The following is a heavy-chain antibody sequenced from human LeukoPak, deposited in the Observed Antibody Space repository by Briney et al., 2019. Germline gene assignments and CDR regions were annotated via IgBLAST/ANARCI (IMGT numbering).Heavy chain of an antibody. V-gene: IGHV5-51*01. J-gene: IGHJ5*02. Sequence: GESLKISCKGSGYSFTSYWIGWVRQMPGKGLEWMGIIYPGDSDTRYSPSFQGQVTISADKSISTAYLQWSSLKASDTAMYYCARHLGDPEWLLFLLPNWFDPWGQGTLATVPS. CDR1: GYSFTSYW. D-gene: IGHD3-3*01. CDR2: IYPGDSDT. CDR3: ARHLGDPEWLLFLLPNWFDP.